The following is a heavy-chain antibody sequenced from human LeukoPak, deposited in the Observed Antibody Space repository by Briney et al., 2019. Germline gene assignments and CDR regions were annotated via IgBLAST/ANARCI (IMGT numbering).Heavy chain of an antibody. CDR2: ISGYNDNT. V-gene: IGHV1-18*01. D-gene: IGHD1-26*01. CDR3: ARDLGSIVGAFDY. CDR1: GYTFTSYG. Sequence: EASVKVSFKASGYTFTSYGISWVRQAPGQGLEWMGWISGYNDNTNYAQSLQGRVTMTTDTSTTTGYMELRSLRFDDTAVYYCARDLGSIVGAFDYWGQGTLVTVSS. J-gene: IGHJ4*02.